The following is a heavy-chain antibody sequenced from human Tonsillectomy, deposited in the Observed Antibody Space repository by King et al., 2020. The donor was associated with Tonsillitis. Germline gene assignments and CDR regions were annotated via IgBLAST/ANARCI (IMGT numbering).Heavy chain of an antibody. CDR1: RGSISSGGYS. CDR3: ARSLGDGSTILGAFDI. D-gene: IGHD3-3*02. Sequence: QLQESGSGLVKPSQTLSLTCAVSRGSISSGGYSWSWIRQPPGKGLEWIGYIYHSGSTYYNPSLKSRVTISVDRSKNQFSLKLSSVTAADTAVYYCARSLGDGSTILGAFDIGGQGTMAPVSS. CDR2: IYHSGST. J-gene: IGHJ3*02. V-gene: IGHV4-30-2*01.